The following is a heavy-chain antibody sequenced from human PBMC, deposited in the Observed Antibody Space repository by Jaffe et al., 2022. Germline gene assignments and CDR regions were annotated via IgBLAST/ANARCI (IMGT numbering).Heavy chain of an antibody. CDR3: ARGSPVTYYDFWSGYEAFDI. CDR2: IYYSGST. V-gene: IGHV4-59*01. D-gene: IGHD3-3*01. Sequence: QVQLQESGPGLVKPSETLSLTCTVSGGSISSYYWSWIRQPPGKGLEWIGYIYYSGSTNYNPSLKSRVTISVDTSKNQFSLKLSSVTAADTAVYYCARGSPVTYYDFWSGYEAFDIWGQGTMVTVSS. CDR1: GGSISSYY. J-gene: IGHJ3*02.